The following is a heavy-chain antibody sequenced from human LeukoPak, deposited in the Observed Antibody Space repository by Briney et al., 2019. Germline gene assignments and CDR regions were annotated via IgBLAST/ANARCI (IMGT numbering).Heavy chain of an antibody. CDR3: AKDRVGYYYDSSGYFTPLDY. CDR1: GFTFSSYG. D-gene: IGHD3-22*01. Sequence: PGGSLRLSCAASGFTFSSYGMHWVRQTPGKGLEWVAIIWYDGSNKYYADSVKGRFTISRDNSKNMLYLQMNSLRADDTAVYYCAKDRVGYYYDSSGYFTPLDYWGQGTLVTVSS. CDR2: IWYDGSNK. V-gene: IGHV3-33*06. J-gene: IGHJ4*02.